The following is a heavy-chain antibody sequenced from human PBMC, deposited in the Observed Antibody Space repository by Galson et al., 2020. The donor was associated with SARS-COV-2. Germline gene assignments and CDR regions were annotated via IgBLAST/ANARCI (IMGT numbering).Heavy chain of an antibody. D-gene: IGHD1-26*01. Sequence: GGSLRLSCAASGFTFRHSVMHWVRQAPGTGPAWVAVISSAGRHSFYADSLKGRFTISRDNSKSTLYLQMNSLRAEDTAVYYCARGGEWELPYYFDYWGQGTLVSVSS. CDR3: ARGGEWELPYYFDY. V-gene: IGHV3-30*04. CDR1: GFTFRHSV. J-gene: IGHJ4*02. CDR2: ISSAGRHS.